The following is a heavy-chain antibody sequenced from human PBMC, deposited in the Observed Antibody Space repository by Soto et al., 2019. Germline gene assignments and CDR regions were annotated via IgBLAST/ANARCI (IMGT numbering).Heavy chain of an antibody. CDR3: ARDRSTMVRGVIHRYYYYGMDV. CDR2: ISYDGSNK. V-gene: IGHV3-30*04. Sequence: GGSLRLSCAASGFTFSSYAMHWVRQAPGKGLEWVAVISYDGSNKYYADSVKGRFTISRDNSKNTLYLQMNSLRAEDMAVYYCARDRSTMVRGVIHRYYYYGMDVWGQGTTVTVSS. J-gene: IGHJ6*02. CDR1: GFTFSSYA. D-gene: IGHD3-10*01.